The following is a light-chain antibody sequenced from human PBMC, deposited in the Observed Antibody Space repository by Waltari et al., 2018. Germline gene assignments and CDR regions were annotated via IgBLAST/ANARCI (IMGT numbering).Light chain of an antibody. CDR3: NSFAGSNNFPWV. Sequence: QSALTQPPSASGSPGQSVAISCTGTSSDVGGYNYVSWYQQYPGKAPKLRIYDVNKRPSGVPDRFSGSKSGNTASLTVSGLQAEDEADYYCNSFAGSNNFPWVFGGGTKLTVL. V-gene: IGLV2-8*01. CDR1: SSDVGGYNY. J-gene: IGLJ3*02. CDR2: DVN.